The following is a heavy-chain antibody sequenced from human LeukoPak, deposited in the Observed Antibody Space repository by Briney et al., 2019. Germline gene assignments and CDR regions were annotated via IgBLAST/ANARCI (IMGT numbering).Heavy chain of an antibody. V-gene: IGHV4-39*01. CDR2: IYYSGST. CDR1: GGSISSSSYY. D-gene: IGHD3-22*01. Sequence: SETLSLTCTVSGGSISSSSYYWGWTRQPPGKGLEWIGSIYYSGSTYYNPSLKSRVTISVDTSKNQFSLKLSSVTAADTAVYYCARLNDSRSPRFDYRGQGTLVTVSS. CDR3: ARLNDSRSPRFDY. J-gene: IGHJ4*02.